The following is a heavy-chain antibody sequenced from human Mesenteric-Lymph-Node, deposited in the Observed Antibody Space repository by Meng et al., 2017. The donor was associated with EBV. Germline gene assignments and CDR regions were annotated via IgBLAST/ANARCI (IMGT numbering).Heavy chain of an antibody. CDR3: ARDSNQLRGFDY. D-gene: IGHD2-21*01. CDR2: IESTTT. CDR1: GFTFSSLS. J-gene: IGHJ4*02. V-gene: IGHV3-21*01. Sequence: LVVSGGVLAGRAVCLCCACSTSGFTFSSLSLNWVRQSTGRGLEWVFTIESTTTFYGDSVKGRFTISRDNARNSLYLQMNSLRVDDTAVYYCARDSNQLRGFDYWGQGTLVTVSS.